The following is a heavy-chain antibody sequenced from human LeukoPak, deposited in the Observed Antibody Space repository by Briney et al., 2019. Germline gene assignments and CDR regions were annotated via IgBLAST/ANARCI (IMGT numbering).Heavy chain of an antibody. J-gene: IGHJ3*02. CDR1: GFTFSDYY. D-gene: IGHD4/OR15-4a*01. Sequence: GSLRLSCAASGFTFSDYYMSWIRQPPGKGLEWIGYIYYSGSTNYNPSLKSRVTISVDTSKNQFSLKLSSVTAADTAVYYCARCQLRRDAFDIWGQGTMVTVSS. CDR3: ARCQLRRDAFDI. V-gene: IGHV4-59*08. CDR2: IYYSGST.